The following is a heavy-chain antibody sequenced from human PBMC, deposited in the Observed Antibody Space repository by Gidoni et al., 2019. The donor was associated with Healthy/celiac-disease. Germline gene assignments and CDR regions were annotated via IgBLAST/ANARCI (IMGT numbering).Heavy chain of an antibody. J-gene: IGHJ6*02. CDR2: INSDGSST. Sequence: EVQLVESGGGLVQPGGSLRLSCAASGFTFRSYWMHWVRQAPGKGLVWVSRINSDGSSTSYADSVKGRFTISRDNAKNTLYLQMNSLRAEDTAVYYCARGRYSGSYPKSMDVWGQGTTVTVSS. V-gene: IGHV3-74*01. CDR1: GFTFRSYW. CDR3: ARGRYSGSYPKSMDV. D-gene: IGHD1-26*01.